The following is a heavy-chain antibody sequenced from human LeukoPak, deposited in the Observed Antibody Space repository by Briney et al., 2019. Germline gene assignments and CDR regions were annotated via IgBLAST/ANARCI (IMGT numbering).Heavy chain of an antibody. V-gene: IGHV4-61*02. J-gene: IGHJ3*02. CDR1: GGSISSSSYY. D-gene: IGHD3-22*01. CDR3: ARDRTRGYDSSGYPTDAFGI. CDR2: IYTSGST. Sequence: PSETLSLTCTVSGGSISSSSYYWSWIRQPAGKGLEWIGRIYTSGSTNYNPSLKSRVTMSVDTSKNQFSLKLSSVTAADTAVYYCARDRTRGYDSSGYPTDAFGIWGQGTMVTVSS.